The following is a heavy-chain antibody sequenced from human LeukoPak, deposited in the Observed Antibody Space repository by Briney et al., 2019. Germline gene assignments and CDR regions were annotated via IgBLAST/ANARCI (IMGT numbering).Heavy chain of an antibody. CDR3: CMKGYCSGGSCYDY. Sequence: SQTLSLTCAISGDSVSSNSATWNWIRQSPSRGLEWLGRTYYRSKWYNEYAVSVKSRITINPDTSKNHFSLQLNSVTPEDTAVYYCCMKGYCSGGSCYDYWGQGTLVTVSS. J-gene: IGHJ4*02. V-gene: IGHV6-1*01. D-gene: IGHD2-15*01. CDR2: TYYRSKWYN. CDR1: GDSVSSNSAT.